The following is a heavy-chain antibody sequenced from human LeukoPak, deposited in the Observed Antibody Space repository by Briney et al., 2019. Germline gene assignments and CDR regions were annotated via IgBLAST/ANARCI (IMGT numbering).Heavy chain of an antibody. D-gene: IGHD2-2*01. V-gene: IGHV3-66*01. CDR3: AKASSETNFDC. J-gene: IGHJ4*02. CDR1: GFTFSSYA. Sequence: GGSLRLSCATPGFTFSSYAMSWVRQAPGKGLEWVSLIYSGGNTYYADSVKGRFTISRDDSQNTLYLQMNSLRAEDTAVYYCAKASSETNFDCWGQGTLVTVSA. CDR2: IYSGGNT.